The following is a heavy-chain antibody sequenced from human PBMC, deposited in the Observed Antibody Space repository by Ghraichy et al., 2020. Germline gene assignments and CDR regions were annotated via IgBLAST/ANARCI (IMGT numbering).Heavy chain of an antibody. CDR1: GGSISSSSYY. CDR2: IYYSGST. J-gene: IGHJ4*02. CDR3: ARQRETYDSSGYYPGTFDY. D-gene: IGHD3-22*01. Sequence: SETLSLTCTVSGGSISSSSYYWGWIRQPPGKGLEWIGSIYYSGSTYYNPSLKSRVTISVDTSKNQFSLKLSSVTAADTAVYYCARQRETYDSSGYYPGTFDYWGQGTLVTVYS. V-gene: IGHV4-39*01.